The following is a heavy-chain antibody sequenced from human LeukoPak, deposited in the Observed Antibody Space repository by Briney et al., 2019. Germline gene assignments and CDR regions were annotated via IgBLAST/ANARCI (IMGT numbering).Heavy chain of an antibody. V-gene: IGHV1-8*01. D-gene: IGHD7-27*01. CDR2: MSPNSGDT. CDR3: VRTSPNWGFDY. J-gene: IGHJ4*02. CDR1: GYTFTTHD. Sequence: ASVKVFCKASGYTFTTHDINWVRQATGQGLEWLGWMSPNSGDTGYAQKFQGRVTMTSDSSISTAYMELSSLRSEDTAIYYCVRTSPNWGFDYRGRGTLVTVSS.